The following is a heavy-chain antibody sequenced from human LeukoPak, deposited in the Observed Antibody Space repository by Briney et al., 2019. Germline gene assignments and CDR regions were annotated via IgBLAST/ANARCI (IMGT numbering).Heavy chain of an antibody. CDR3: ARDGVTSSVDY. CDR2: IKEDGGRK. J-gene: IGHJ4*02. CDR1: GFTFNNYW. D-gene: IGHD2-21*02. V-gene: IGHV3-7*01. Sequence: GGALRLSCAASGFTFNNYWMSWVRQAPGKGLEWLANIKEDGGRKYYVDSVKGRFTISRDNAKKSLFLQMNSLRAEDTAVYYCARDGVTSSVDYWGQGTLVTVSS.